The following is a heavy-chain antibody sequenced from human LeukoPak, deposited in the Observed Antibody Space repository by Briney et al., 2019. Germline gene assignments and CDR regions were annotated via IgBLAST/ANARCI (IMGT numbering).Heavy chain of an antibody. CDR1: GGSFSGYY. D-gene: IGHD3-3*01. CDR2: INHSGST. J-gene: IGHJ4*02. CDR3: ARGRSPRYYDFWSGYPFFDY. Sequence: PSETLSLTCAVYGGSFSGYYWSWIRQPPGKGLEWIGEINHSGSTNYNPSLKSRVTIPVDTSKNQFSLKLSSVTAADTAVYYCARGRSPRYYDFWSGYPFFDYWGQGTLVTVSS. V-gene: IGHV4-34*01.